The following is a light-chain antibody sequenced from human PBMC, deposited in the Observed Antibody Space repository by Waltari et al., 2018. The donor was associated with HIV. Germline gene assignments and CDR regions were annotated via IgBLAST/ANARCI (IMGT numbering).Light chain of an antibody. Sequence: QSVLTQPPSVSGAPGQWVTISCTGSSSTIGAAYDVHWYLDLPGTAPKLLIYANINRPSGVPDRFAGSKSGSSASLAITGLQAEDEAHYYCQSFDSSLTTSGVIFGGGTKLTVL. CDR2: ANI. V-gene: IGLV1-40*01. J-gene: IGLJ2*01. CDR3: QSFDSSLTTSGVI. CDR1: SSTIGAAYD.